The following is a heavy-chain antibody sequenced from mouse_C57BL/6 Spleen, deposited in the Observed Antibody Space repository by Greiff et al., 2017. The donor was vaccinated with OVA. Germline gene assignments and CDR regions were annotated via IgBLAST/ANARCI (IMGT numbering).Heavy chain of an antibody. D-gene: IGHD1-1*01. CDR2: ILPGSGST. CDR3: ARGIPIYYYGSSISYAMDY. V-gene: IGHV1-9*01. Sequence: VQLQQSGAELMKPGASVKLSCKATGYTFTGYWIEWVKQRPGHGLEWIGEILPGSGSTNYNEKFKGKATFTADTSSNTAYMQLSSLTTEDSAIYYCARGIPIYYYGSSISYAMDYWGQGTSVTVSS. J-gene: IGHJ4*01. CDR1: GYTFTGYW.